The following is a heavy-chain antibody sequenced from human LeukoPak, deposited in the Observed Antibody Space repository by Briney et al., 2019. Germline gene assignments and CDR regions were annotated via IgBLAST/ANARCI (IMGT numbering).Heavy chain of an antibody. CDR3: ARGQGNWFDP. V-gene: IGHV1-46*01. CDR2: INPGGGST. J-gene: IGHJ5*02. Sequence: ASVKVSCKASGYTFTSYYMHWVRQAPGQGLEWMGIINPGGGSTSYAQKFQGRVTMTWDTSTSTVYMELSSLRSEDTAVYSCARGQGNWFDPWGQGTLVTVSS. CDR1: GYTFTSYY.